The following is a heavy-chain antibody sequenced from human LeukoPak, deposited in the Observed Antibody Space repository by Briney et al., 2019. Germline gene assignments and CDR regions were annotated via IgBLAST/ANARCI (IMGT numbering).Heavy chain of an antibody. CDR2: ISSSSSYT. V-gene: IGHV3-11*05. CDR1: GFTFSDYY. Sequence: AGGSLRLSCAASGFTFSDYYMSWIRQAPGKGLEWVSYISSSSSYTNYADSVKGRFTISRDNAKNSLYLQMNSLRAEDTAVYYCAKDRPCTTCSPSDYWGQGTLVTVSS. D-gene: IGHD2-2*01. CDR3: AKDRPCTTCSPSDY. J-gene: IGHJ4*02.